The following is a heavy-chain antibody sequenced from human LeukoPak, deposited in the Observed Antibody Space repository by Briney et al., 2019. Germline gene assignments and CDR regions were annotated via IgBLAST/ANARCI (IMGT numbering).Heavy chain of an antibody. Sequence: SETLSLTCTVSGGSISNRPYCWGWIRQPPGKGLEWLGSFYYSGSTYYKPSLKSRVTISVDTSKNQISLKLSSVTAADTAVYYCARLVVSSWYHEVLLGRDYWGQGTLVIVSS. CDR2: FYYSGST. D-gene: IGHD6-13*01. V-gene: IGHV4-39*01. J-gene: IGHJ4*02. CDR1: GGSISNRPYC. CDR3: ARLVVSSWYHEVLLGRDY.